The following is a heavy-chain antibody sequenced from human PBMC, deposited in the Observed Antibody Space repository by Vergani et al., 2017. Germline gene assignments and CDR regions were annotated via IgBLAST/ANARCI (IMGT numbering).Heavy chain of an antibody. CDR2: IYYSGST. CDR3: ARDSEYSYGYDWFDP. V-gene: IGHV4-31*03. J-gene: IGHJ5*02. Sequence: QVQLQESGPGLVKPSQTLSLTCTVSGGSISSGCYYWSWIRQHPGKGLEWIGYIYYSGSTYYNPSLKSRVTISVDTSKNQFSLKLSSVTAADTAVYYCARDSEYSYGYDWFDPWGQGTLVTVSS. CDR1: GGSISSGCYY. D-gene: IGHD5-18*01.